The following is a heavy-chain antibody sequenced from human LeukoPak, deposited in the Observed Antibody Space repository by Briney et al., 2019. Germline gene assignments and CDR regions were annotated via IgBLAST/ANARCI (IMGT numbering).Heavy chain of an antibody. J-gene: IGHJ4*02. CDR1: GDTFSSHV. CDR3: AIDAGPHCRGSSCPIEYFYY. CDR2: IIPVFGSP. V-gene: IGHV1-69*13. Sequence: SVKVSRKVSGDTFSSHVITWVRQAPGQGLEWMGGIIPVFGSPNFAQRFQGRITISADESTGTAYMELSSLRSDDTAVYYCAIDAGPHCRGSSCPIEYFYYWGQGSLVTVSS. D-gene: IGHD3-10*01.